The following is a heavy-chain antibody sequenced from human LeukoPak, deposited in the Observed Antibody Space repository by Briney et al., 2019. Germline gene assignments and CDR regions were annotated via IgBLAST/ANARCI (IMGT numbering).Heavy chain of an antibody. J-gene: IGHJ4*02. Sequence: SETLSLTCTVSGGSISSYYLSWIRQPPGKGLEWIGYIYYSGSTNYNPSLKSRVTISVDTSKNQFSLKLSSVTAADTAVYYCARGSRSYGPDYWGQGTLVAVSS. CDR2: IYYSGST. CDR3: ARGSRSYGPDY. V-gene: IGHV4-59*01. CDR1: GGSISSYY. D-gene: IGHD5-18*01.